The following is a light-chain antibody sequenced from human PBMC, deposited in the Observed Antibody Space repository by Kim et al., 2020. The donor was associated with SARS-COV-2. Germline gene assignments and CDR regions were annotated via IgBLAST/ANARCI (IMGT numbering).Light chain of an antibody. CDR3: AAWDDSLNAYV. CDR2: SND. J-gene: IGLJ1*01. V-gene: IGLV1-44*01. CDR1: TSNIGRNT. Sequence: QSVLTQPPSASGTPGQRVTFSCSGSTSNIGRNTVHWYQQVPGTAPKLLIYSNDQRPSGVPDRFSGSKSGTSASLAISGLQSEDEGEYYCAAWDDSLNAYVFGTGTKVTVL.